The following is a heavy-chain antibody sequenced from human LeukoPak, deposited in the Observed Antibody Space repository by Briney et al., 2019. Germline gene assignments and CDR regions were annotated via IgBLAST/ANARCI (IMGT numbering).Heavy chain of an antibody. CDR3: ASLVGSGYFYDAFDI. V-gene: IGHV4-61*08. Sequence: SETLSLTCAVSGGSISSGGYYWSWIRQPPGKGLEWIGYIYYSGSTNYNPSLKSRVTISVDTSKNQFSLKLSSVTAADTAVYYCASLVGSGYFYDAFDIWGQGTMVTVSS. D-gene: IGHD3-3*01. CDR2: IYYSGST. J-gene: IGHJ3*02. CDR1: GGSISSGGYY.